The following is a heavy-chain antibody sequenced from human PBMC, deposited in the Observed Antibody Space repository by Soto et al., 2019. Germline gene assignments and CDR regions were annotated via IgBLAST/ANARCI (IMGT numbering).Heavy chain of an antibody. CDR3: ARNPFVGYSYGSVDH. V-gene: IGHV3-30-3*01. CDR1: GFTFSNYA. J-gene: IGHJ4*02. CDR2: ISCDGSNK. D-gene: IGHD5-18*01. Sequence: PGGSLRLSCAASGFTFSNYAVHWVRQAPGEGLEWVAVISCDGSNKYYADSVRGRFTISRDNSKNTLYLQMNSLRAEDTAVYYCARNPFVGYSYGSVDHWGQGTLVTVSS.